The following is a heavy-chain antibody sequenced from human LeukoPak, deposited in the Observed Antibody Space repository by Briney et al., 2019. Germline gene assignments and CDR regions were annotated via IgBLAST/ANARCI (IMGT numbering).Heavy chain of an antibody. CDR3: ERDSGHLGCSSTSCYFDY. J-gene: IGHJ4*02. D-gene: IGHD2-2*01. CDR1: GGTFSSYA. CDR2: IIPIFGTA. Sequence: GASVKVSCKASGGTFSSYAISWVRQAPGQGLEWMGGIIPIFGTANYAQKFQGRVTITADESTSTAYMELSSLRSEDTAVYYCERDSGHLGCSSTSCYFDYWGQGTLVTVSS. V-gene: IGHV1-69*01.